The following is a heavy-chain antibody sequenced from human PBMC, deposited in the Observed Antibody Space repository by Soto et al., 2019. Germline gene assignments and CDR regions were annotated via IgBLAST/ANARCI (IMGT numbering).Heavy chain of an antibody. CDR1: GGTFSSYA. J-gene: IGHJ3*02. CDR2: IIPIFGTA. D-gene: IGHD2-15*01. CDR3: ARDSICGSGCYDAFDI. Sequence: SVKVSCKASGGTFSSYAISWVRQAPGQGLEWIGGIIPIFGTANYAQKFQGRVTITADESTSTAYMELSSLRSEDTAVYYCARDSICGSGCYDAFDIWGQGTMVTVSS. V-gene: IGHV1-69*13.